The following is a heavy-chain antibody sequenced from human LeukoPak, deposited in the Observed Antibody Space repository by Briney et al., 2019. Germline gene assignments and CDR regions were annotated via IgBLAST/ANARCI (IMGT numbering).Heavy chain of an antibody. D-gene: IGHD5-12*01. Sequence: GESLRLSCAASGFTFSNSAMRWVRQAPGKGLEWVSGIIDSGGSTYYADSVKGRFTVSRDNSKNTLYLQMNSLRAEDTAVYYCAKDQWLRTIGIFNYWGQGTLVTVSS. CDR3: AKDQWLRTIGIFNY. V-gene: IGHV3-23*01. CDR2: IIDSGGST. J-gene: IGHJ4*02. CDR1: GFTFSNSA.